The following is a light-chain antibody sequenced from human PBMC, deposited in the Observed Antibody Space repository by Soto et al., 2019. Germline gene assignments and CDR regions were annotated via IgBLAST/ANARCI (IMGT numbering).Light chain of an antibody. CDR1: QSLNGN. J-gene: IGKJ4*01. CDR3: QQYNKWPLT. Sequence: EIVMTQSTASLSVSPGERATLSCRASQSLNGNLAWYQQKPGQGPRLLIYGASTRATGIPARFSGSGSGTEFTLTISSLQSEDFAVYHCQQYNKWPLTFGGGTKVEIK. CDR2: GAS. V-gene: IGKV3-15*01.